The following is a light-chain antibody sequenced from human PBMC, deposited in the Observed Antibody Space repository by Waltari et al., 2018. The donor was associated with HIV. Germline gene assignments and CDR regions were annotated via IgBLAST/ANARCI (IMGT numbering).Light chain of an antibody. CDR1: QNVDCW. V-gene: IGKV1-5*03. CDR3: QQYNSDFYT. J-gene: IGKJ2*01. Sequence: IQMTQSPSILSASVGDRITITCRASQNVDCWLAWYQQRPGRAPKLLIYQASTLKYGVPARVSGSGSGTNFTLTINSLHPDDFATYYCQQYNSDFYTFGLGTRLDLK. CDR2: QAS.